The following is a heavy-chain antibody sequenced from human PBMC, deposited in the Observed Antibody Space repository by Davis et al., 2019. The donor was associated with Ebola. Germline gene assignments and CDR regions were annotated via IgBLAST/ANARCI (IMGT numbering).Heavy chain of an antibody. J-gene: IGHJ6*02. Sequence: PGESLKISCAASGFTFSRYWMHWVRQAPGKGLVWVSRINDDGSTTSHADYVKGRFTISRDNAKDSLYLQMNSLRAEDTAVYYCARGSRNMDVWGQGTTVTVSS. CDR3: ARGSRNMDV. V-gene: IGHV3-74*01. CDR2: INDDGSTT. CDR1: GFTFSRYW.